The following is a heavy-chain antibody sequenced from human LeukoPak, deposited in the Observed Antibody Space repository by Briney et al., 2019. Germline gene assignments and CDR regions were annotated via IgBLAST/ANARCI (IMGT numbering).Heavy chain of an antibody. CDR1: GFTFSSYA. V-gene: IGHV3-23*01. CDR3: AKDHSYGSGSLPLPDY. CDR2: ISGSGDST. Sequence: GGSLRLSCAASGFTFSSYAMSWVRQAPGKGLEWVSAISGSGDSTYYADSVKGRFTISRDNSKNTLYLQMTSLRAEDTAVYYCAKDHSYGSGSLPLPDYWGQGTLVTVSS. J-gene: IGHJ4*02. D-gene: IGHD3-10*01.